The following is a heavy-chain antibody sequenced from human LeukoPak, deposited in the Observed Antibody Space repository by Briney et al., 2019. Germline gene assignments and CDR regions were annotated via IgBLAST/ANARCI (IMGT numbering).Heavy chain of an antibody. CDR1: GGSFSGYY. CDR3: ARGGYSYGLLRSIQVSLDYYMDV. J-gene: IGHJ6*03. V-gene: IGHV4-34*01. CDR2: INHSGST. Sequence: SETVSLTCAVYGGSFSGYYWSWIRQPPGKGLEWIGEINHSGSTNYNPSLKSRVTISVDTSKNQFSLKLSSVTAADTAVYYCARGGYSYGLLRSIQVSLDYYMDVWGKGTTVTVSS. D-gene: IGHD5-18*01.